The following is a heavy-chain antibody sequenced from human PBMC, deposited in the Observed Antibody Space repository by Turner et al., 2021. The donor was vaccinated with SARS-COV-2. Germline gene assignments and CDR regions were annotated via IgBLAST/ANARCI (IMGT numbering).Heavy chain of an antibody. CDR3: ARTFPYGDYHDY. V-gene: IGHV3-66*01. CDR2: VYSGGST. J-gene: IGHJ4*02. D-gene: IGHD3-16*01. Sequence: GGSLRLSCAASLFTVSSNYMSWVRQSPGKGREWGSVVYSGGSTSYADSVKGRFTISRDNTKNTLYLQMNRLRAEDTAVYYCARTFPYGDYHDYWGQGTMVTVSS. CDR1: LFTVSSNY.